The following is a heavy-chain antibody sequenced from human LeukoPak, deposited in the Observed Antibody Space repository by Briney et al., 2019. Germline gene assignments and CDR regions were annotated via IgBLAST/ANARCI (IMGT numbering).Heavy chain of an antibody. CDR2: INPSGGST. Sequence: GASVKVSCKASGYTFTSYYMHWVRQAPGQGLEWMGIINPSGGSTSYAQKFQGRVTMTRDTSTSTVYMELSSLRSEDTAVYYCARDEVGYCSSTSCRPYYYYYGMDVWGEGTTVTVSS. D-gene: IGHD2-2*01. CDR3: ARDEVGYCSSTSCRPYYYYYGMDV. V-gene: IGHV1-46*01. CDR1: GYTFTSYY. J-gene: IGHJ6*04.